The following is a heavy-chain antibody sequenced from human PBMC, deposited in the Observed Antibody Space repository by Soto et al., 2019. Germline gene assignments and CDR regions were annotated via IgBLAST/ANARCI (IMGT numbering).Heavy chain of an antibody. CDR1: GYTFTSYY. CDR2: INPSGGST. CDR3: ARGRRLTGGIAARPPYFDY. V-gene: IGHV1-46*03. D-gene: IGHD6-6*01. J-gene: IGHJ4*02. Sequence: ASVKVSCKASGYTFTSYYMHWVRQAPGQGLEWMGIINPSGGSTSYAQKFQGRVTMTRDRSTSTVYMELSSLRSEDTAVYYCARGRRLTGGIAARPPYFDYWGQGTLVTVSS.